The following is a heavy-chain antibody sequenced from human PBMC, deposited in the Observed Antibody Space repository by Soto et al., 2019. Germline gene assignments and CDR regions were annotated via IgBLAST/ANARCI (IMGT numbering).Heavy chain of an antibody. V-gene: IGHV4-39*01. J-gene: IGHJ6*01. CDR2: IYYSGST. D-gene: IGHD1-26*01. CDR3: ARHLSGSHHAYDYGVDG. Sequence: SETLSLTCTVSGGSISSYSYYWGWIRQPPGKGLEWIGSIYYSGSTYYNPSLQSRVTMPVDTSKNQFSLKLSSVTAADTAVYYCARHLSGSHHAYDYGVDGWGQGITVTVSS. CDR1: GGSISSYSYY.